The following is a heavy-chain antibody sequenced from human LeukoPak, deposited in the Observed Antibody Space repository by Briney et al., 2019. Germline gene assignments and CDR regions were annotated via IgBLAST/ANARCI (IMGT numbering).Heavy chain of an antibody. CDR1: GFTFSNHG. J-gene: IGHJ4*02. CDR3: ARDLAWGAFDY. D-gene: IGHD7-27*01. V-gene: IGHV3-23*01. Sequence: PGGSLRLSCAASGFTFSNHGMNWVRQAPGKGVEWLSGVSPPGGGTYYADSVKGRFTISRDDSKNTLSLQMNSLRVEDTATYYCARDLAWGAFDYWGQGTLVTVSS. CDR2: VSPPGGGT.